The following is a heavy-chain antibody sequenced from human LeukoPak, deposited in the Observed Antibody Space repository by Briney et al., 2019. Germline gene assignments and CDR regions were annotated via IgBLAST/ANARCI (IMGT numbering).Heavy chain of an antibody. V-gene: IGHV3-23*01. CDR2: ISGSGGST. CDR1: GFIFSSYA. CDR3: ARDGRGAARPGGADY. D-gene: IGHD6-6*01. J-gene: IGHJ4*02. Sequence: GGSLRLSCAGSGFIFSSYAMNWVRQAPGKGLEWVSGISGSGGSTYYADSVKGRFTISRDNAKNSLYLQMNSLRVDDTAVYYCARDGRGAARPGGADYWGQGTLVTVSS.